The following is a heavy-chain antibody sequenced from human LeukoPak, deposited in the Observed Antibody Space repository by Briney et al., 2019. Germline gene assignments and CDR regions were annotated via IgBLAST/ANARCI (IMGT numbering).Heavy chain of an antibody. J-gene: IGHJ4*02. V-gene: IGHV3-30*18. Sequence: GGSLRLSCAASGFTFTNYGMHWVRQAPGKGLEWVALITYDGYYKYYSDSVKGRFTISSDTSKNTLYLQMNSLRVEDTAVYYCAKDWFATTDYWGQGILVTVSS. CDR1: GFTFTNYG. CDR3: AKDWFATTDY. CDR2: ITYDGYYK. D-gene: IGHD1/OR15-1a*01.